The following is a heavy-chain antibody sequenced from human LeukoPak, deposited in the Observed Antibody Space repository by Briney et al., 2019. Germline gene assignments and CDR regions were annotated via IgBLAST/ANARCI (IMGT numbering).Heavy chain of an antibody. J-gene: IGHJ4*02. V-gene: IGHV3-66*01. CDR3: AKDRHFDWSLDY. CDR1: GFTVSSNY. D-gene: IGHD3-9*01. Sequence: GGSLRLSCAASGFTVSSNYMSWVRQAPGKGLEWVSVIYSGGSTYYADSVKGRFTISRDNSKNTLYLQMNSLRAEDTAVYYCAKDRHFDWSLDYWGQGTLVTVSS. CDR2: IYSGGST.